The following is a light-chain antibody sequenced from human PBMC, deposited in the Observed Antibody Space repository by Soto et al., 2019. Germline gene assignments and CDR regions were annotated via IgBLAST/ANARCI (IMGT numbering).Light chain of an antibody. Sequence: QLVLTQPASVSGSPGQSITISCTGTSSDVGGYSYVSWYQHRPGKAPKLMMYDVNNRPSGVSNRFSGSKSGNTASLTISGLQADDEADYYCCSYTSGTSLVFGGGTKVTVL. J-gene: IGLJ2*01. CDR1: SSDVGGYSY. CDR2: DVN. CDR3: CSYTSGTSLV. V-gene: IGLV2-14*03.